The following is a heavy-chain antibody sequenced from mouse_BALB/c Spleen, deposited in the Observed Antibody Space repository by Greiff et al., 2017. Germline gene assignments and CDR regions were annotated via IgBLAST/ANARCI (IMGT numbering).Heavy chain of an antibody. J-gene: IGHJ1*01. CDR1: GFTFNDYY. CDR3: ARGGLRRGTLCYFDV. D-gene: IGHD2-12*01. CDR2: IDPENGNT. V-gene: IGHV14-1*02. Sequence: VQLQQSGAELVRPGALVKLSCKASGFTFNDYYMHWVKQRPEQGLEWIGGIDPENGNTIYDPKFQGKASITADTSSNTAYLQQSSLTSEDTSVYYCARGGLRRGTLCYFDVWGEGTTVTVSS.